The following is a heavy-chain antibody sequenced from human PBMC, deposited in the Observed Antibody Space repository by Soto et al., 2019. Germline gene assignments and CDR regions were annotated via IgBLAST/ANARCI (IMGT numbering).Heavy chain of an antibody. CDR1: GFTFSSFA. CDR2: VTDSASST. J-gene: IGHJ3*01. V-gene: IGHV3-23*01. CDR3: AKGGAVLLDPFDV. D-gene: IGHD1-26*01. Sequence: GQLLESGGGMVQPGGSLRLSCAASGFTFSSFAMNWVRLPPGRGLEWVAAVTDSASSTHYADSVKGRFTISRDNSKNTLYLQMNSLRADDTAVYYCAKGGAVLLDPFDVWGQGTMVTVSS.